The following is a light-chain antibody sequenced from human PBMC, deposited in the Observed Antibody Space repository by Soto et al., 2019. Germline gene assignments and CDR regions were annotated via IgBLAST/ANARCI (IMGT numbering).Light chain of an antibody. V-gene: IGLV2-14*01. CDR2: EVS. J-gene: IGLJ1*01. CDR3: NSYTSSSTLDV. Sequence: SALTQPASVSGFPGQSITISCTGTSSDVGGYNYVSWYQQHPGKAPKLMIYEVSNRPSGVSNRFSGSKSSNTASLTISGLQAEDEADYYCNSYTSSSTLDVFGTGTKLTVL. CDR1: SSDVGGYNY.